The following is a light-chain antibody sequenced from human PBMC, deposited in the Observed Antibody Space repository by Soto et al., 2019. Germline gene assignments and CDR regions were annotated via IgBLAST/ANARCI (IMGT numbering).Light chain of an antibody. CDR2: EVS. J-gene: IGLJ2*01. CDR1: SRDVGGYNY. Sequence: QSVLTQPASVSWSPGQSITISCTGTSRDVGGYNYVSWHQQHPGKAPKVIITEVSNRPSGVSNRFSGSKSGNTASLTISGLQAEDEADYYCSSYISSSTFVVFGGGTKLTVL. V-gene: IGLV2-14*01. CDR3: SSYISSSTFVV.